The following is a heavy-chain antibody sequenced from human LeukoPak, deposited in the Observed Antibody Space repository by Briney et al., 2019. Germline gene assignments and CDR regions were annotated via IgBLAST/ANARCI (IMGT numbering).Heavy chain of an antibody. V-gene: IGHV3-48*04. CDR2: ISSSSSTI. J-gene: IGHJ6*02. CDR1: GFTVSSNY. Sequence: GGSLRLSCAASGFTVSSNYMSWVRQAPGKGLEWVSYISSSSSTIYYADSVKGRFTISRDNAKNSLYLQMNSLRAEDTAVYYCARDTCSGGSCYSNYYYGMDVWGQGTTVTVSS. D-gene: IGHD2-15*01. CDR3: ARDTCSGGSCYSNYYYGMDV.